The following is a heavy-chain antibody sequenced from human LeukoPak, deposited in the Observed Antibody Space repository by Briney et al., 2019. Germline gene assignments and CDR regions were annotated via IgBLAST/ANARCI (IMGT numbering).Heavy chain of an antibody. CDR3: ARERSETTNWFDP. V-gene: IGHV1-2*02. J-gene: IGHJ5*02. CDR2: INPNSCGT. CDR1: GYTFTGYY. D-gene: IGHD1-1*01. Sequence: GASVKVSCKASGYTFTGYYMHWVRQAPGQGLEWMGWINPNSCGTNYAQKFQGRVTMTRDTSISTAYMELSRLRSDDTAVYYCARERSETTNWFDPWGQGTLVTVSS.